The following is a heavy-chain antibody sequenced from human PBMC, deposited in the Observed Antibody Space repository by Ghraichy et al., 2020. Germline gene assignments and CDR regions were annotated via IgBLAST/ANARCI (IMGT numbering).Heavy chain of an antibody. CDR3: ASMPGGGLDAFDI. J-gene: IGHJ3*02. V-gene: IGHV4-30-2*01. CDR2: IYHSGST. CDR1: GGSISSGGYS. Sequence: SETLSLTCAVSGGSISSGGYSWSWIRQPPGKGLEWIGYIYHSGSTYYNPSLKSRVTISVDRSKNQFSLKLSSVTAADTAVYYCASMPGGGLDAFDIWGQGTMVTDSS. D-gene: IGHD2-2*01.